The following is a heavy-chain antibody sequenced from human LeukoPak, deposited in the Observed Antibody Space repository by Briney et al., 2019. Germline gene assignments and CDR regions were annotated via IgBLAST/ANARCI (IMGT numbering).Heavy chain of an antibody. CDR2: IYSGGST. D-gene: IGHD3-3*01. Sequence: GGSLRLSCAASGFTVSSNYMSWVRQAPGKGLEWVSVIYSGGSTYYADSVKGRFTISRDNSKNTVYLQMNSLRAEDTAVYFCAGAEGPNNFCSSGNWGQGTLVTVSS. CDR1: GFTVSSNY. CDR3: AGAEGPNNFCSSGN. V-gene: IGHV3-53*01. J-gene: IGHJ4*02.